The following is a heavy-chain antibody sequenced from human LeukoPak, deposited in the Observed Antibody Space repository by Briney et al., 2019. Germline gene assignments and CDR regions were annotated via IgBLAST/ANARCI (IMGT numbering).Heavy chain of an antibody. CDR3: ARGGGRHVEY. CDR1: GFTFSNCA. V-gene: IGHV3-23*01. J-gene: IGHJ4*02. CDR2: ISGSGDTT. D-gene: IGHD2/OR15-2a*01. Sequence: GGSLTLSCAASGFTFSNCAMSWVRQAPGKGLEWVSGISGSGDTTHYADSVNGRFTISRDNSKNTLYLQMNSLRAEDTAVYYCARGGGRHVEYWGQGNLVTVSS.